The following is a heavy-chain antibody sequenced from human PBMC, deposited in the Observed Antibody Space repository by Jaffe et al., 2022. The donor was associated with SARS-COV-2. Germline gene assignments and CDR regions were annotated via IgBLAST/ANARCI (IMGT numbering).Heavy chain of an antibody. CDR1: GFSLSTSGMC. Sequence: QVTLRESGPALVKPTQTLTLTCTFSGFSLSTSGMCVSWIRQPPGKALEWLALIDWDDDKYYSTSLKTRLTISKDTSKNQVVLTMTNMDPVDTATYYCARIYRCYGGSYYFDYWGQGTLVTVSS. CDR2: IDWDDDK. J-gene: IGHJ4*02. D-gene: IGHD2-15*01. V-gene: IGHV2-70*01. CDR3: ARIYRCYGGSYYFDY.